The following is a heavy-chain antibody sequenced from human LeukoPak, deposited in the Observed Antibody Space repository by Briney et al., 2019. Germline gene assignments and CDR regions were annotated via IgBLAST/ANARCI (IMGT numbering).Heavy chain of an antibody. V-gene: IGHV3-23*01. D-gene: IGHD3-3*01. J-gene: IGHJ3*02. CDR3: AKHVLRFLEWTQTDAFDI. CDR2: ISGSGAST. CDR1: GFTFSTNA. Sequence: GGSLRLSCLTSGFTFSTNAMSWVRQAPGKGLEWISGISGSGASTYYADSVTGRFTISRDNSRNTLYLQMNSLRGDDTAVYYCAKHVLRFLEWTQTDAFDIWGQGTMVTVSS.